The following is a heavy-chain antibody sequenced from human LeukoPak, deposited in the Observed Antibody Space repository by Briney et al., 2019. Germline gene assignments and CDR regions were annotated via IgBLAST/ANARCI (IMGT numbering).Heavy chain of an antibody. Sequence: ASVKVSCKASGYTFTSYDINWVRQATGQGLEWMGWMNPNSGNTGYAQKFQGRVTMTRNTSISTAYMELSSLRSEDTAVYYCAGRGRRVGATVASNWFDPWGQGTLVTVSS. D-gene: IGHD1-26*01. CDR1: GYTFTSYD. J-gene: IGHJ5*02. CDR2: MNPNSGNT. CDR3: AGRGRRVGATVASNWFDP. V-gene: IGHV1-8*01.